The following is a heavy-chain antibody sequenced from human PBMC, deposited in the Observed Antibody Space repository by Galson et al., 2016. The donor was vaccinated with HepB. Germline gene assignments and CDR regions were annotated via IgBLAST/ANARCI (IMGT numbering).Heavy chain of an antibody. CDR1: GGPIRTGAYY. V-gene: IGHV4-31*03. J-gene: IGHJ4*02. D-gene: IGHD2-15*01. Sequence: TLSLTCSVSGGPIRTGAYYWAWVRQRPGKGLEWVGYSVYGGGDYFNPSLKSRLSLSLDTSKNHFSLSLTSVTVADTAVYFCARLNGGTWENYFFESWGQGMLVVVS. CDR2: SVYGGGD. CDR3: ARLNGGTWENYFFES.